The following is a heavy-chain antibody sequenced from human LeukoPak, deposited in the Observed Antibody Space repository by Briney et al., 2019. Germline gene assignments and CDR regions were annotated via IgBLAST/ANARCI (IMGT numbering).Heavy chain of an antibody. CDR1: GFSLTSSGMC. V-gene: IGHV2-70*11. CDR3: AGRGGGGGGGEGC. D-gene: IGHD3-16*01. J-gene: IGHJ4*02. CDR2: IDWDDDK. Sequence: SGPALVTPTQTLTLTCTFSGFSLTSSGMCVNWIRQPPGQALEWLARIDWDDDKYYSTSLKTRLTISKDTSKNQVVLKMTNMDPVDTSSSYCAGRGGGGGGGEGCWGQGTLVTVSS.